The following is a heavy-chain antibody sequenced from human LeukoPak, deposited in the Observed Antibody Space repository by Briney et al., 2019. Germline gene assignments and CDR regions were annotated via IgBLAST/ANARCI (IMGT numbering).Heavy chain of an antibody. Sequence: GGSLRLSCTVSGFTFSRYSMNWVRQPPGKGLDWVAVISHDGSNKYYADSVKGRFTISRDNSKDTLYLQMNSLRAEDTAVYYCAKWVFSGWSTGYFDYWGQGTLVTVSS. CDR1: GFTFSRYS. V-gene: IGHV3-30*18. J-gene: IGHJ4*02. D-gene: IGHD6-19*01. CDR3: AKWVFSGWSTGYFDY. CDR2: ISHDGSNK.